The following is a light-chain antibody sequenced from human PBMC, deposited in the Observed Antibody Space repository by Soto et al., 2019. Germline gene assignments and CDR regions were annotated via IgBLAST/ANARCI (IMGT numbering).Light chain of an antibody. V-gene: IGLV1-44*01. CDR1: NSNIGRNT. CDR2: SND. J-gene: IGLJ3*02. Sequence: QSVLSQPPSASGTPGQRVTISCSGSNSNIGRNTVNWYQQVPGAAPKLLIHSNDQRPSGVPDRFSGSTSGTSASLAISGLQSEDEADYYCAAWDDSLNALFGGGTKVTVL. CDR3: AAWDDSLNAL.